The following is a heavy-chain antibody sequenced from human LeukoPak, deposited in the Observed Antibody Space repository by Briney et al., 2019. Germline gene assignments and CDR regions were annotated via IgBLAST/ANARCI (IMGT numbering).Heavy chain of an antibody. Sequence: GGSLRLSCAASGFTFSSYGMHWVRQAPGRGLEWVALIWYDGRNKYYADSVKGRFTISRDNSKNTLSLQLNSLRDEDTTVYYCARDGGSSGYHDALDIWGQGTMVTVSA. D-gene: IGHD3-22*01. CDR2: IWYDGRNK. CDR1: GFTFSSYG. V-gene: IGHV3-33*01. J-gene: IGHJ3*02. CDR3: ARDGGSSGYHDALDI.